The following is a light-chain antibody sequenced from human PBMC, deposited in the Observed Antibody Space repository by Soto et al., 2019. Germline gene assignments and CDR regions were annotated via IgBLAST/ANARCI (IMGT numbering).Light chain of an antibody. Sequence: EIVMTQSPATLSVSPGEGATLSCRASQSVSSNLAWYQQKPGQAPRLLIYGASTRATGIPNRFSGSGSGTEFALTISSLQSEDFAVYYCQHYNNWPPRTFGGGPKVEIK. CDR1: QSVSSN. CDR3: QHYNNWPPRT. V-gene: IGKV3-15*01. J-gene: IGKJ4*01. CDR2: GAS.